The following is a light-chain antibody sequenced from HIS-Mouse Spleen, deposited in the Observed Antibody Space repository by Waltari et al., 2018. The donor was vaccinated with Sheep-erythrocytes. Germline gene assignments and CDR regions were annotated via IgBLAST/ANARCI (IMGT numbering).Light chain of an antibody. CDR2: EGS. Sequence: QSALTQPASVSGSPGQSITISCTGTSSDVGSYNLVSWYQQHPGKAPKLMSYEGSKRPAGVSNRFSGSKSGNTASLTISGLQAEDEADYYCCSYAGSSTPWVFGGWTKLTVL. CDR3: CSYAGSSTPWV. CDR1: SSDVGSYNL. J-gene: IGLJ3*02. V-gene: IGLV2-23*01.